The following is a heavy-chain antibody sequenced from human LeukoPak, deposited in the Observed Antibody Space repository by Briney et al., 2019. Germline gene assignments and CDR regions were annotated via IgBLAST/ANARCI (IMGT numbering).Heavy chain of an antibody. J-gene: IGHJ4*02. V-gene: IGHV1-18*01. CDR3: ARGDYCSSTNCLTFDY. Sequence: ASVKVSCKASGYTFTSYGISWMRQAPGQGLEWMGWISAYNGNTNYAQKLQGRVTMTTDTSTSTAYMELRSLRSDDTAVYYCARGDYCSSTNCLTFDYWGQGTLVTVSS. CDR2: ISAYNGNT. D-gene: IGHD2-2*01. CDR1: GYTFTSYG.